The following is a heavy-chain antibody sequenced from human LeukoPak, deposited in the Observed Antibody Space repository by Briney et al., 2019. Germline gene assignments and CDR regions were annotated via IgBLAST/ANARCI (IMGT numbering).Heavy chain of an antibody. V-gene: IGHV3-21*01. Sequence: GGSLRLSCAASGFTFSSYSMNWVRQAPGKGLEWVSSISSSSSYIYYADSVKGRFTISRDNAKSSLYLQMNSLRAEDTAVYYCAREGGIVVVPAAPDYWGQGTLVTVSS. CDR1: GFTFSSYS. CDR2: ISSSSSYI. D-gene: IGHD2-2*01. J-gene: IGHJ4*02. CDR3: AREGGIVVVPAAPDY.